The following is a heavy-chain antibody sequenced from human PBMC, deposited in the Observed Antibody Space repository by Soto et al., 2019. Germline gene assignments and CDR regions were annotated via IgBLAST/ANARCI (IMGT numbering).Heavy chain of an antibody. CDR3: ARSPPPPHSYYYGMDV. V-gene: IGHV1-69*13. CDR2: IIPIFGTA. J-gene: IGHJ6*02. Sequence: GASVKVSCKASGGTFSSYAISWVRQAPGQGLEWMGGIIPIFGTANYAQKFQGRVTITADESTSTAYMELSSLRSEDTAVYYCARSPPPPHSYYYGMDVWGQGTTVTVSS. CDR1: GGTFSSYA.